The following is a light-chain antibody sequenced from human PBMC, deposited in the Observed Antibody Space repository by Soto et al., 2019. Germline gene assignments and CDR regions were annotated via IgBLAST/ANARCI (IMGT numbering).Light chain of an antibody. CDR3: LLSYSHGVV. CDR1: TGTVTTGHY. V-gene: IGLV7-46*01. J-gene: IGLJ3*02. Sequence: QTVVTQEPSLTVSPGGTVTLTCAASTGTVTTGHYSCWYQQKPGQAPRTLIYETNKKHSWTPDRFSGSLLGGRAALTRSGAHPEDEADYYCLLSYSHGVVFGGGTKLTVL. CDR2: ETN.